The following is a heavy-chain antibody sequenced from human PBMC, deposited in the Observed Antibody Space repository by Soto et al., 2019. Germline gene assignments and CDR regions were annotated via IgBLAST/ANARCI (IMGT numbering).Heavy chain of an antibody. Sequence: SEILSLTCAVSGGSISSTNLWSWVRQPPGKGLEWIGEIFHSGTTSYNPSLESRVTISVDKSKNQFSLKLTSVTAADTAVYYCATEGDSWGQGTLVTVSS. J-gene: IGHJ4*02. CDR1: GGSISSTNL. V-gene: IGHV4-4*02. CDR3: ATEGDS. CDR2: IFHSGTT.